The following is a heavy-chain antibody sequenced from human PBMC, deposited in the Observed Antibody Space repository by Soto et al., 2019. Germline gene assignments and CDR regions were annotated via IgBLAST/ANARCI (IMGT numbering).Heavy chain of an antibody. CDR1: GYIFVNYG. J-gene: IGHJ6*02. CDR3: AMVDNYVKPTPQDV. V-gene: IGHV1-18*01. D-gene: IGHD3-16*01. Sequence: QVQLVQSGDEMKKPGASVRVSCKASGYIFVNYGIAWVRQAPGQGLEWMGWISPYTGDTHSASKVQGRLTMTTDTSKSTVYMDLGSLTSDDTAVYYCAMVDNYVKPTPQDVWGQGTTVTVSS. CDR2: ISPYTGDT.